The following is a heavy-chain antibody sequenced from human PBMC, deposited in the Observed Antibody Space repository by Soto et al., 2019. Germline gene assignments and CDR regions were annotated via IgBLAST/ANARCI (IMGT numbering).Heavy chain of an antibody. V-gene: IGHV3-48*04. CDR2: ISSSGSTI. Sequence: GGSLRLSCAASGFTFSSYGMHWVRQAPGKGLEWVSYISSSGSTIYYADSVKGRFTISRDNAKNSLYLQMNSLRAEDTAVYYCAREDDYNYSPHWGQGTLVTVSS. J-gene: IGHJ4*02. CDR1: GFTFSSYG. D-gene: IGHD1-1*01. CDR3: AREDDYNYSPH.